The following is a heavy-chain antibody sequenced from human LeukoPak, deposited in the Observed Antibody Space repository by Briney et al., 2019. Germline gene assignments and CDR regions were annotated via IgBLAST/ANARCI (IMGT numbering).Heavy chain of an antibody. V-gene: IGHV1-18*01. CDR3: ARFGATPYYDFWSGYYPNRYYYYYMDV. CDR2: ISAYDGDT. J-gene: IGHJ6*03. CDR1: GYSFTSYG. Sequence: ASVKVSCKASGYSFTSYGFNWVRQAPGQGLEWLGWISAYDGDTNYGQKFQGRLTMTTETSTTTAYMELSSLRSEGTAVYYCARFGATPYYDFWSGYYPNRYYYYYMDVRGKGTTVTVSS. D-gene: IGHD3-3*01.